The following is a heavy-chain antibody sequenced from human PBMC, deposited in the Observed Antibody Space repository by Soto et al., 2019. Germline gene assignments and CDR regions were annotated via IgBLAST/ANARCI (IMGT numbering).Heavy chain of an antibody. D-gene: IGHD6-6*01. CDR2: ISWNSGSI. CDR3: AKDKRGYSSSGIDY. Sequence: GGSLRLSCAASGFTFDDYAMHWVRQAPGKGLEWVSGISWNSGSIGYADSVKGRFTISRDNAKNSLYLQMNSLRAEDTALYYCAKDKRGYSSSGIDYWGQGTLVTVSS. J-gene: IGHJ4*02. V-gene: IGHV3-9*01. CDR1: GFTFDDYA.